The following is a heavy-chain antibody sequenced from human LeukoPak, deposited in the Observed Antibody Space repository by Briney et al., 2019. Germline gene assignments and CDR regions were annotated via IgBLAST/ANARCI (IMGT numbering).Heavy chain of an antibody. J-gene: IGHJ3*02. V-gene: IGHV4-59*01. D-gene: IGHD1-26*01. CDR2: IFDTGNT. Sequence: SETLSLTCTVSGGSINSYSWSWIRQPPGKGLEWIGYIFDTGNTNYSPSLRSRVTISVDTSKNRFSLRLSSVTAADTAVYYCARVVGASGDAFDIWGQGTMVTVSS. CDR3: ARVVGASGDAFDI. CDR1: GGSINSYS.